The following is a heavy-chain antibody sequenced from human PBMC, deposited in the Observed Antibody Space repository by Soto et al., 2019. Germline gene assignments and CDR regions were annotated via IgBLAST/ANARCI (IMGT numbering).Heavy chain of an antibody. Sequence: GASVKVSCKAPADTFTSYYIHWVRQAPGHGLEWMGIINPNGGSTRFAQTFQGRITMTTDTSTSTVYMELRSLRSEDTAAYYCAREVGATPAWFDPWGQGTLGTAPQ. D-gene: IGHD1-26*01. J-gene: IGHJ5*02. V-gene: IGHV1-46*01. CDR1: ADTFTSYY. CDR3: AREVGATPAWFDP. CDR2: INPNGGST.